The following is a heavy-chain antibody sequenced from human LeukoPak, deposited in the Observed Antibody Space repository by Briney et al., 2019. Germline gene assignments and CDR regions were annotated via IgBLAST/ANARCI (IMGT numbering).Heavy chain of an antibody. J-gene: IGHJ5*01. Sequence: PSETLSLTCAVYGGSFSGYFWSWIRQPPGKGLEWIGEINHSGSTNYNPSLKSRLTMSVDTSKNQVSLKLSSVTAADTAVYYCATVEEVVGVNWFDSWGQGTLVTVSS. CDR2: INHSGST. D-gene: IGHD1-26*01. CDR3: ATVEEVVGVNWFDS. V-gene: IGHV4-34*01. CDR1: GGSFSGYF.